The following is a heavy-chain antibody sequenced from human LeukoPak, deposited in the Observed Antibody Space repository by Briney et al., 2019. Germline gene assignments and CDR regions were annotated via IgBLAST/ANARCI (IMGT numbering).Heavy chain of an antibody. V-gene: IGHV3-30*03. Sequence: GGSLRLSCAASGFTFGTFGMHWVRQAPGKGLEWVAFISCDGGSEYDADSVKGRFTISRDNSENTVYLQMNSLRAEDTAVYYCARDAKRYFDYWGQGTLVTVSS. CDR3: ARDAKRYFDY. J-gene: IGHJ4*02. D-gene: IGHD4/OR15-4a*01. CDR2: ISCDGGSE. CDR1: GFTFGTFG.